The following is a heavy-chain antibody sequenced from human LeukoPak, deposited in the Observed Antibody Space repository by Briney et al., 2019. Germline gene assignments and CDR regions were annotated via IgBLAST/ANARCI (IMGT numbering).Heavy chain of an antibody. CDR2: ISYDGSNK. J-gene: IGHJ4*02. V-gene: IGHV3-30*18. Sequence: GGSLRLSCAASGFTFSSYGMHWVRQAPGKGLEWVAVISYDGSNKYYADSVKGRFTISRDNSKNTLYLQMSSLRAEDTAVYYCAKDLTQQLGRFDYWGQGTLVTVSS. D-gene: IGHD6-13*01. CDR3: AKDLTQQLGRFDY. CDR1: GFTFSSYG.